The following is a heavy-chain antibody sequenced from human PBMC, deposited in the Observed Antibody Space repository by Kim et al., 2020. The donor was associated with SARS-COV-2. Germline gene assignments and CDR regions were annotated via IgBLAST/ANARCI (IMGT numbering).Heavy chain of an antibody. Sequence: GGSLRLSCAASGFTFDDYAMHWVRQAPGKGLEWVSGISWNSGSIGYADSVKGRFTISRDNAKNSLYLQMNSLRAEDTALYYCAKVDEAEGYTFIQHWGQGTLVTVSS. CDR1: GFTFDDYA. CDR3: AKVDEAEGYTFIQH. V-gene: IGHV3-9*01. CDR2: ISWNSGSI. J-gene: IGHJ1*01. D-gene: IGHD3-16*01.